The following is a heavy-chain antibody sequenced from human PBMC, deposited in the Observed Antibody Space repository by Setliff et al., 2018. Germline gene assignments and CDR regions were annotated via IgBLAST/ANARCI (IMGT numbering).Heavy chain of an antibody. V-gene: IGHV5-51*01. CDR3: ARRGERFFNWFDP. J-gene: IGHJ5*02. CDR1: GYTFTSYW. CDR2: IYPGDSDT. D-gene: IGHD2-21*01. Sequence: PGESLKISCKGSGYTFTSYWIGWVRQMPGKGLEWMGTIYPGDSDTKYSPSFQGQVTISVDKSISTAYLQWSSLKASDTAIYYCARRGERFFNWFDPWGQGTLVTVSS.